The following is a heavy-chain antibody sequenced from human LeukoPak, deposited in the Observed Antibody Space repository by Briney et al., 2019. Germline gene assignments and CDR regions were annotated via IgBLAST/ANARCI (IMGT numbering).Heavy chain of an antibody. D-gene: IGHD3-22*01. J-gene: IGHJ6*02. CDR3: AKDMGPTYYYDSSGSNYYYYYGMDV. CDR2: ISWNSGSI. CDR1: GFTFDDYA. V-gene: IGHV3-9*01. Sequence: GRSLRLSCAASGFTFDDYAMHWVRQAPGKGLEWVSGISWNSGSIGYADSVKGRFTISRDNAKNSLCLQMNSLRAEDTALYYCAKDMGPTYYYDSSGSNYYYYYGMDVWGQGTTVTVSS.